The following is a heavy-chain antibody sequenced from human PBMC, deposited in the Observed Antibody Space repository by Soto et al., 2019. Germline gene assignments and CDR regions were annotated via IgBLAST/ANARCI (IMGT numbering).Heavy chain of an antibody. CDR3: AKGAPFWSLDWFDP. CDR2: ISTSGSTT. D-gene: IGHD3-3*01. J-gene: IGHJ5*02. Sequence: GWSLRLSCAASGFTFGSYEMNWVRQAPGKGLEWVSYISTSGSTTYYADSVKGRFTISRDNSKNTLYLQMNSLRVEDTAVYFCAKGAPFWSLDWFDPWGQGTLVTVSS. V-gene: IGHV3-48*03. CDR1: GFTFGSYE.